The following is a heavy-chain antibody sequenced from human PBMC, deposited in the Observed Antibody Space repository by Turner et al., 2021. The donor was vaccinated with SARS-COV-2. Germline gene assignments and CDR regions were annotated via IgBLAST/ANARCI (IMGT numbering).Heavy chain of an antibody. V-gene: IGHV3-66*01. CDR2: IYSGDST. Sequence: EVQLVESGGGLVQPGGSLRLSCAASGFTVRSNYMSWVRQAPGKVLEWVSVIYSGDSTIYADSVKGRFTISRDSSKTSLYLHMHSLRTEDTAVYYCARDLNGGRGPWGQGTLVTVSS. CDR3: ARDLNGGRGP. CDR1: GFTVRSNY. J-gene: IGHJ5*02. D-gene: IGHD1-1*01.